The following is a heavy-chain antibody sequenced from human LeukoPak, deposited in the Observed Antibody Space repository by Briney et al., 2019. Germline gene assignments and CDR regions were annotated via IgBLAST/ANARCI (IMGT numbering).Heavy chain of an antibody. CDR2: ITPNSGST. CDR1: AYTFTSYY. CDR3: ARWFTITSGDYDILTGSYHRGMDV. V-gene: IGHV1-2*02. Sequence: ASVNVSRYASAYTFTSYYMHWVRQAPGQGLERMGCITPNSGSTYYAQKFQGRVTMTRDTSISTAYMELSRLTSDDTAVYYCARWFTITSGDYDILTGSYHRGMDVWGQGTTVTVSS. D-gene: IGHD3-9*01. J-gene: IGHJ6*02.